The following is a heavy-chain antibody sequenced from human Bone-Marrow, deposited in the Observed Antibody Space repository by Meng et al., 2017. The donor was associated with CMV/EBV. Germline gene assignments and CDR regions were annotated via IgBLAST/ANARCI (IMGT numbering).Heavy chain of an antibody. V-gene: IGHV1-69*10. Sequence: SVKVSCKASGGTFSSYAISWVRQAPGQGLEWMGGIIPILGIANYAQKFQGRVTITADKSTSTAYMELSSLRSEDTAVYYCARTWNSIAAAGTNWFDPWGQGTRVTCSS. CDR2: IIPILGIA. D-gene: IGHD6-13*01. CDR1: GGTFSSYA. CDR3: ARTWNSIAAAGTNWFDP. J-gene: IGHJ5*02.